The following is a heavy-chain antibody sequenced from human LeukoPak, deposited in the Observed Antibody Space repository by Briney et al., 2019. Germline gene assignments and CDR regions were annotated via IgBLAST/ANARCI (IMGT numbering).Heavy chain of an antibody. J-gene: IGHJ4*02. V-gene: IGHV3-21*01. D-gene: IGHD2-15*01. CDR2: ISSASTYI. CDR3: ARDRRYCGGGSCYFDYFFDY. Sequence: GGSLRLSCAASGFTFSSYSMNWVRQAPGKGLEWVSSISSASTYIYYADSVKGRFTISRDNSKNTLYLQMNSLRTEDTALYFCARDRRYCGGGSCYFDYFFDYWGQGTLVTVSS. CDR1: GFTFSSYS.